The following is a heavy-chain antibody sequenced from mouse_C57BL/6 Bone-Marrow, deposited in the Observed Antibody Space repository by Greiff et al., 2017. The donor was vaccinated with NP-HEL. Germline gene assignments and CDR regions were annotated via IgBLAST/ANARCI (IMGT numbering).Heavy chain of an antibody. Sequence: VQLQQPGAELVKPGASVKLSCKASGYTFTSYWMQWVKQRPGQGLEWIGEIDPSDSYTNYNQKFKGKATLTVDTSSRTAYMQLSSLTSEDSAVYYWAREGDTYYSNSWCAYWGQGTLVTVSA. V-gene: IGHV1-50*01. CDR1: GYTFTSYW. CDR3: AREGDTYYSNSWCAY. CDR2: IDPSDSYT. D-gene: IGHD2-5*01. J-gene: IGHJ3*01.